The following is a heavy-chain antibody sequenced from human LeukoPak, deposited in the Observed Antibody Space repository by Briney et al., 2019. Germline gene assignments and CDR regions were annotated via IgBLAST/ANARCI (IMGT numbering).Heavy chain of an antibody. J-gene: IGHJ3*02. D-gene: IGHD2-15*01. CDR3: AKGPYCSGGSCYSTLDAFDI. CDR2: ISGSGGST. V-gene: IGHV3-23*01. Sequence: PGGSLRLSCAASGFTFSSYAMSWVRQAPGEGLEWVSAISGSGGSTYYADSVKGRFTISRDNSKNTLYLQMNSLRAEDTAVYYCAKGPYCSGGSCYSTLDAFDIWGQGTMVTVSS. CDR1: GFTFSSYA.